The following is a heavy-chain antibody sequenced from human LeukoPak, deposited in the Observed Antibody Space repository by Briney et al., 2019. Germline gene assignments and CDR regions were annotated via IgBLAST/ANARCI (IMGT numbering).Heavy chain of an antibody. J-gene: IGHJ2*01. D-gene: IGHD4-17*01. V-gene: IGHV6-1*01. CDR2: TYYRSKWYN. CDR3: ARDSPLTTVTTFPYWYFDL. Sequence: PSQTLSLTCAISGDSVSSNSAAWNWIRQSPSRGLEWLGRTYYRSKWYNDYAVSVKSRITINPDTSKNQFSLQLNSVTPEDMAVYYCARDSPLTTVTTFPYWYFDLWGRGTLVTVSS. CDR1: GDSVSSNSAA.